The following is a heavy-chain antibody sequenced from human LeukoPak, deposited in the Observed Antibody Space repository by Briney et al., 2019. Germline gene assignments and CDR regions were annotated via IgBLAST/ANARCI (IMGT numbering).Heavy chain of an antibody. CDR1: GGTFSSYA. CDR2: IIPIFGSA. Sequence: SVTVSFKASGGTFSSYAISWVRQAPGQGLEWMGGIIPIFGSANYAQKFQGRVTITADESTSTAYMELSSLRSEDTAVYYCARDNYFDYWGQGTLVTVSS. CDR3: ARDNYFDY. J-gene: IGHJ4*02. V-gene: IGHV1-69*13.